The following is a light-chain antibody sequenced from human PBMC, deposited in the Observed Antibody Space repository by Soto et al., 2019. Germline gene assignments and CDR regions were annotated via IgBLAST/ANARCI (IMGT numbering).Light chain of an antibody. CDR3: EQYGSSPPSIT. J-gene: IGKJ5*01. CDR2: DTS. V-gene: IGKV3-20*01. Sequence: EIELTQSPDTLSLSPGERATVSCRASQSVSRSNLAWYQHKPGQAPRLLIYDTSNRATGIPDRFTGSGSGTDITLTISSLEPEDFAVYYCEQYGSSPPSITFGQGTRLE. CDR1: QSVSRSN.